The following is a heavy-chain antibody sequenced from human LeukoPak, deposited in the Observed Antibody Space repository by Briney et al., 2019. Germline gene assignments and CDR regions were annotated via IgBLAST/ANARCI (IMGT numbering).Heavy chain of an antibody. D-gene: IGHD2-2*01. J-gene: IGHJ4*02. CDR2: IYTSGST. V-gene: IGHV4-4*09. CDR1: GGSISSYY. CDR3: ASWKLYCSSTSCYYYFDY. Sequence: PSETLSLTCTVSGGSISSYYWSWIRQPPGKGLEWIGYIYTSGSTNYNPSLKSRVTISVDTSKNQFSLKLSSVTAADTAVYYCASWKLYCSSTSCYYYFDYWGQGTLVTVSS.